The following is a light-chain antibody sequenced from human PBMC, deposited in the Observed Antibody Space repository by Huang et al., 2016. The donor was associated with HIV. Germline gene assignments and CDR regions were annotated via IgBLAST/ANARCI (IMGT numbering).Light chain of an antibody. J-gene: IGKJ2*01. CDR2: GAS. Sequence: DIVMTQSPDSLAVSLGERATINCKSSQSVLYNSNNKNYLAWYQQKPGQPPRLLIYGASTRESGVPDRFSGSGSGTDFTLTISSLQAEDVAVYYCQHYYSPPPTFGQGTRVEIK. V-gene: IGKV4-1*01. CDR3: QHYYSPPPT. CDR1: QSVLYNSNNKNY.